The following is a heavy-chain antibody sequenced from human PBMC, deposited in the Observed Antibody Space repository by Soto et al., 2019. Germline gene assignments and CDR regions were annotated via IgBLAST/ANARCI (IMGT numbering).Heavy chain of an antibody. Sequence: QLQESGSGLVKPSQTLSLTCAVSGGSISSGGYSWSWIRQPPGKGLEWIGYIYHSGSTYYNPSLKSRVTISVDRSKNQFSLKLSSVTAADTAVYYCAGETVLGDYWGQGTLVTVSS. V-gene: IGHV4-30-2*01. CDR2: IYHSGST. CDR1: GGSISSGGYS. D-gene: IGHD4-17*01. CDR3: AGETVLGDY. J-gene: IGHJ4*02.